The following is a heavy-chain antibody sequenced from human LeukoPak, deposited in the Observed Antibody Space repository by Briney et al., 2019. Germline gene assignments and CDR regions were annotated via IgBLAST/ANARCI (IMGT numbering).Heavy chain of an antibody. V-gene: IGHV3-23*01. D-gene: IGHD4-17*01. CDR1: GFTFGSCA. J-gene: IGHJ4*02. Sequence: GGSLRLSCAVSGFTFGSCAMTWVRQAPGKGLEWVSGISGSGDRTNYADSVKGRFTISRDNSKNTLHLQMNSLRAEDTALYYCAKGSAVTSFEGRHWGQGTLVTVSS. CDR2: ISGSGDRT. CDR3: AKGSAVTSFEGRH.